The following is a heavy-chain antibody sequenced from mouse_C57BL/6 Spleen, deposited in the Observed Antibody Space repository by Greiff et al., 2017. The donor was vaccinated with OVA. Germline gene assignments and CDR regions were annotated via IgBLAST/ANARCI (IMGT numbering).Heavy chain of an antibody. V-gene: IGHV1-69*01. CDR3: ARAYNYFDY. CDR1: GYTFTSYW. Sequence: VKLQQSGAELVMPGASVKLSCKASGYTFTSYWMHWVKQRPGQGLEWIGEIDPSDSYTNYNQKFKGKSTLTVDKSSSTAYMQLSSLTSEDSAVYYCARAYNYFDYWGQGTTLTVSS. J-gene: IGHJ2*01. CDR2: IDPSDSYT. D-gene: IGHD2-10*01.